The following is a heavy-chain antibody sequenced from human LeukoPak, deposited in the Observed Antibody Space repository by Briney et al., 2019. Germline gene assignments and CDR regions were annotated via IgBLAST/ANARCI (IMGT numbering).Heavy chain of an antibody. D-gene: IGHD5-18*01. J-gene: IGHJ3*02. Sequence: ASVKVSCKASGYTFTGYYMHWVRQAPGQGLEWMGWINPNSGGTNYAQKFQGRVTMTRDRSISTAYMEMRRLRSEDTAVYYCARDFVRGYSYGIDAFDIWGQGTMVTVSS. V-gene: IGHV1-2*02. CDR2: INPNSGGT. CDR1: GYTFTGYY. CDR3: ARDFVRGYSYGIDAFDI.